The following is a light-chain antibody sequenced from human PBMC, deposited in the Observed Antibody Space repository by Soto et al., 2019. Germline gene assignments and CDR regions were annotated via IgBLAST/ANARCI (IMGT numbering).Light chain of an antibody. CDR3: SSFTRGSTPCV. J-gene: IGLJ1*01. CDR2: EVT. V-gene: IGLV2-14*03. Sequence: QSVLTQPASVSGSRGQSITISCTGTSSDGGDYNYVSWYKQYPGKALKLIIFEVTNRPAGISNRFSGSKSGNTASLTISGLQAEDEADYYCSSFTRGSTPCVFGTGTKVTVL. CDR1: SSDGGDYNY.